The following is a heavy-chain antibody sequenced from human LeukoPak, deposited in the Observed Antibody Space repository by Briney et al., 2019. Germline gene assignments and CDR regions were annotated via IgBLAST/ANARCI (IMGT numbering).Heavy chain of an antibody. D-gene: IGHD3-10*01. CDR1: GGSISSGGYY. Sequence: PSQTLSLTCTVSGGSISSGGYYWSWLRQHPGKGLEWIGYIYYSGSTYYNPSLKSRVTISVDTSKNQFSLKLSSVTAADTAVYYCARVGGIFGSGSYYNAAFDYWGQGTLVTVSS. CDR2: IYYSGST. V-gene: IGHV4-31*03. CDR3: ARVGGIFGSGSYYNAAFDY. J-gene: IGHJ4*02.